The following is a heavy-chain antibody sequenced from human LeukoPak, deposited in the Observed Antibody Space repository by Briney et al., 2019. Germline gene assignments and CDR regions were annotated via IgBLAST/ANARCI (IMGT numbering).Heavy chain of an antibody. J-gene: IGHJ4*02. CDR3: ARTYYYDSSGYYSGHFDY. D-gene: IGHD3-22*01. CDR1: GGSISSGDYY. CDR2: IYYSGST. Sequence: ASETLSLTCTVSGGSISSGDYYWSWIRQPPGKGLEWIGYIYYSGSTYYNPSLKSRVTISVDTSKNQFSLKLSSVTAADTAVYYCARTYYYDSSGYYSGHFDYWGQGTLVTVSS. V-gene: IGHV4-30-4*01.